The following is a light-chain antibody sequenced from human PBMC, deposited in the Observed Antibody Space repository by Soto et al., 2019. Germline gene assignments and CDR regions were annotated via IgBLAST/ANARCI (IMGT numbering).Light chain of an antibody. J-gene: IGKJ2*01. CDR2: GAS. Sequence: EIVLTQSPGTLSLSPGERATLSCRASQSVSSIFLAWYQQKPGQAPRLLIYGASSRATGIPDRFSGRGSGTDFPLTISRLEPEDSAVYYCQQYGSSRTFGQGTKLEIK. V-gene: IGKV3-20*01. CDR1: QSVSSIF. CDR3: QQYGSSRT.